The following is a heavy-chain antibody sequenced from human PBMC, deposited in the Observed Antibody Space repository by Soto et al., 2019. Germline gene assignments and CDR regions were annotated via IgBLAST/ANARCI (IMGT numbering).Heavy chain of an antibody. CDR3: GRSIVVPAAIRGMDV. J-gene: IGHJ6*01. CDR2: IIPILGIA. Sequence: QVQLVQSGAEVKKPGSSVKVSCKASGGTFSSYTISWVRQAPGQGLEWMGRIIPILGIANYEKKFQGRVTITADKSTNTDYMELSSLRSEDMAVYYCGRSIVVPAAIRGMDVWGQGNTVTVSS. D-gene: IGHD2-2*01. V-gene: IGHV1-69*02. CDR1: GGTFSSYT.